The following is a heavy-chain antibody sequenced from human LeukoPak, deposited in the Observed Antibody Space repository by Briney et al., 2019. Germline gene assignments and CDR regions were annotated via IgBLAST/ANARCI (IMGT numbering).Heavy chain of an antibody. CDR1: GGSFSGYY. D-gene: IGHD4-17*01. J-gene: IGHJ3*02. CDR2: INHSGST. V-gene: IGHV4-34*01. Sequence: SEALSLTCAVYGGSFSGYYWSWIRQPPGKGLEWIGEINHSGSTNYNPSLKSRVTISVDTSKNQFPLKLSSVTAADTAVYYCARAGTLKMTTVTTVDAFDIWGQGTMVTVSS. CDR3: ARAGTLKMTTVTTVDAFDI.